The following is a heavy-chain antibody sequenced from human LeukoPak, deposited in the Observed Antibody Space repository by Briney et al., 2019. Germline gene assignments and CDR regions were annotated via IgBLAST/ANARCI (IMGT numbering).Heavy chain of an antibody. Sequence: ASVKVSCKASGHTFTGYYMHWVRQAPGQGLEWMGWINPNSGGTNYAQKFQGRVTMTRDTSISTAYMELSGLRSDDTAVYYCASNKAGGSGSYSAYLYWGQGTLVTVSS. CDR3: ASNKAGGSGSYSAYLY. CDR2: INPNSGGT. D-gene: IGHD3-10*01. J-gene: IGHJ4*02. CDR1: GHTFTGYY. V-gene: IGHV1-2*02.